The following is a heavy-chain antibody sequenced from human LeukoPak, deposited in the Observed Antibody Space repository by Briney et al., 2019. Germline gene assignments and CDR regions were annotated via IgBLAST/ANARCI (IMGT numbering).Heavy chain of an antibody. CDR1: GFTFSSYA. D-gene: IGHD3-16*01. Sequence: PGRSLRLSCAASGFTFSSYAMHWVRQAPGKGLEWVAVISYDGSNKYYADSVKGRFTISRDNSKNTLYLQMNSPRAEDTAVYYCARGGHWAKDYYYGMDVWGQGTTVTVSS. J-gene: IGHJ6*02. CDR3: ARGGHWAKDYYYGMDV. V-gene: IGHV3-30-3*01. CDR2: ISYDGSNK.